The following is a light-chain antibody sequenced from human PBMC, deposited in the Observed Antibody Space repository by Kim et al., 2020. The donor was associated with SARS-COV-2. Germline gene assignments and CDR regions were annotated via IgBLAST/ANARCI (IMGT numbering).Light chain of an antibody. CDR2: GKN. CDR1: SLRSYY. J-gene: IGLJ2*01. V-gene: IGLV3-19*01. CDR3: NSRDNNDYVL. Sequence: VALGQTVRITCQGDSLRSYYTTWYHQKPGQAPIVVVYGKNNRPSGIPDRFSGSSSGNTASLTSTGTQAGDEADYYCNSRDNNDYVLFGGGTQLTVL.